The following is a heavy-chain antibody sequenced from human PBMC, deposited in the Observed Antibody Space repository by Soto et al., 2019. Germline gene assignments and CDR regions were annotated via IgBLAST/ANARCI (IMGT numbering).Heavy chain of an antibody. V-gene: IGHV1-3*01. CDR3: ARSIVVVPAADY. CDR2: INAGNGNT. Sequence: QVQLVQSGAEVKKPGASVKVSCKASGYTFTSYAMHWVRQAPGQRLEWMGWINAGNGNTKYSQKFQGRVTITRDTSASTAYMELSRLRSEDTAVYYCARSIVVVPAADYWGQGTLFTVSS. D-gene: IGHD2-21*02. J-gene: IGHJ4*02. CDR1: GYTFTSYA.